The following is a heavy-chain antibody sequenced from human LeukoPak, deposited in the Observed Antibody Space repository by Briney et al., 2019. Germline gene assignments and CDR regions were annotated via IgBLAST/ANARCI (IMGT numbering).Heavy chain of an antibody. CDR3: ARTVGATMSPDYYYGMDV. D-gene: IGHD5-12*01. V-gene: IGHV3-48*04. CDR1: GFTFRTYW. J-gene: IGHJ6*02. Sequence: TGGSLRLSCAASGFTFRTYWMTWVRQAPGKGLEWVSYISSSGSTIYYADSVKGRFTISRDNAKNSLYLQMNSLRAEDTAVYYCARTVGATMSPDYYYGMDVWGQGTTVTVSS. CDR2: ISSSGSTI.